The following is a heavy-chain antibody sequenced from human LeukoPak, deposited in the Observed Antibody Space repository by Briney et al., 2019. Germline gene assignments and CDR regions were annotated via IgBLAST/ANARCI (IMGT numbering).Heavy chain of an antibody. Sequence: SVKVSCKASGGTFTSYAISWVRQAPGQGLEWMGGIIPIFGTANYAQKFQGRVTITADESTSTAYMELSSLRSEDTAVYYCARVFTMVRGAFDPWGQGTLVTVSS. J-gene: IGHJ5*02. D-gene: IGHD3-10*01. CDR1: GGTFTSYA. CDR2: IIPIFGTA. V-gene: IGHV1-69*01. CDR3: ARVFTMVRGAFDP.